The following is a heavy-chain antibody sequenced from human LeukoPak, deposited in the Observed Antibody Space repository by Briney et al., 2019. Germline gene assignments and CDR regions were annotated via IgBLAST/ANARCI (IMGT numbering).Heavy chain of an antibody. V-gene: IGHV1-8*02. D-gene: IGHD3-22*01. CDR2: MNPNSGNT. CDR1: GYTFTSYG. J-gene: IGHJ3*02. CDR3: AREYDSSGYRDAFDI. Sequence: ASVKVSCKASGYTFTSYGISWVRQATGQGLEWMGWMNPNSGNTGYAQKFQGRVTMTRNTSISTAYMELSSLRSEDTAVYYCAREYDSSGYRDAFDIWGQGTMVTVSS.